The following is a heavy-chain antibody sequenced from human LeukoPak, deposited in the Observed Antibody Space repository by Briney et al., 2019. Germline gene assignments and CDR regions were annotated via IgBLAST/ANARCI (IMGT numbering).Heavy chain of an antibody. CDR3: AKDHGQWLVRAYFDY. V-gene: IGHV3-48*03. CDR1: GFTFSSYE. D-gene: IGHD6-19*01. CDR2: ISSSGSTI. J-gene: IGHJ4*02. Sequence: GGSLRLSCAASGFTFSSYEMNWVRQAPGKGLEWVSYISSSGSTIYYADSVKGRFTISRDNAKNSLYLQMNSLRAEDTAVYYCAKDHGQWLVRAYFDYWGQGTLVTVSS.